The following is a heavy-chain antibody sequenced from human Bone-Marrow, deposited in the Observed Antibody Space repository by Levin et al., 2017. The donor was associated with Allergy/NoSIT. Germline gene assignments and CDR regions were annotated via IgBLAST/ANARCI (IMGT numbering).Heavy chain of an antibody. Sequence: ESLKISCTVSGGSISSDYWTWIRQTPGKGLEWIGHTYSIGTPNYNPSLKSRLTISIDTSKNQFSLKLNSVTAADTAVYYCARLSSGAYGYDGGDWFDPWGQGTLVTVSS. CDR3: ARLSSGAYGYDGGDWFDP. J-gene: IGHJ5*02. V-gene: IGHV4-59*01. D-gene: IGHD5-18*01. CDR1: GGSISSDY. CDR2: TYSIGTP.